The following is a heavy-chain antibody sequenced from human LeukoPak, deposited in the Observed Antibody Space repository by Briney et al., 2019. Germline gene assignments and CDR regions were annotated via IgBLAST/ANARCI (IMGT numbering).Heavy chain of an antibody. J-gene: IGHJ6*03. CDR3: ASSGGASRSGYYYMDV. CDR2: IYTSGNT. Sequence: PSETLSLTCTVSGGSISSYYWSWIRQPAGRGLERIGRIYTSGNTNYNPSLQSRVIMSVDMSKNQFSLKLSSVTAADTAVYYCASSGGASRSGYYYMDVWGKGTTVTVSS. CDR1: GGSISSYY. D-gene: IGHD1-26*01. V-gene: IGHV4-4*07.